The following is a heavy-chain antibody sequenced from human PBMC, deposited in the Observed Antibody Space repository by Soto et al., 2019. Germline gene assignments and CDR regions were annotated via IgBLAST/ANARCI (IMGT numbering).Heavy chain of an antibody. V-gene: IGHV4-4*07. CDR2: MYISGST. Sequence: SETLSLTCSVAGVSISGYYWTWIRQTAGKGLEWIGRMYISGSTNYNPSLKSRATMSIDTSKNYFSLKLRSVTAADTAVYYCASDQINQNVFDFWGQGTMVTVSS. CDR3: ASDQINQNVFDF. J-gene: IGHJ3*01. CDR1: GVSISGYY.